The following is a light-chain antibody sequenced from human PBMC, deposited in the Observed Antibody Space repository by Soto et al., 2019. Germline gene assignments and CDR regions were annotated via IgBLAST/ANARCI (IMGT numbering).Light chain of an antibody. CDR2: DAS. Sequence: IVMAQSPATLSVSPGERATLSCRASQDIRTNLIWFQQKPGQSPRVVIYDASTTAANIPARFSGSGSGTEFTLTISSLQSEHFAVYYCPHNSDWPPVYTFGPGTRVDIK. J-gene: IGKJ2*01. V-gene: IGKV3-15*01. CDR3: PHNSDWPPVYT. CDR1: QDIRTN.